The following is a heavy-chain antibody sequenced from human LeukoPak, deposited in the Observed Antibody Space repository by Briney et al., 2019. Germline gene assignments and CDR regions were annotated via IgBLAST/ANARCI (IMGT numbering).Heavy chain of an antibody. Sequence: GGSLSLSCAASGFTFSSYGMHWVRQAPGKGLEWVAFIRYDGNNKYYADSVKGRFTISRDNSKNTLYLQMNSLRAEDTAVYYCAKTYVWYYFDYWGQGILVTVSS. J-gene: IGHJ4*02. D-gene: IGHD3-16*01. CDR3: AKTYVWYYFDY. V-gene: IGHV3-30*02. CDR1: GFTFSSYG. CDR2: IRYDGNNK.